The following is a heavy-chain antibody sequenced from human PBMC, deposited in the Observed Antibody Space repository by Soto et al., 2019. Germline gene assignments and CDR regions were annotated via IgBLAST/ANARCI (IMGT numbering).Heavy chain of an antibody. D-gene: IGHD2-15*01. V-gene: IGHV3-74*01. CDR3: ARTFVDGMAGFGP. CDR2: ISSGGTYT. J-gene: IGHJ5*02. Sequence: GGSLRPSCAASGFTLSTYWMHWVRQVPGKGLVWVSRISSGGTYTNNADSVKGRFTISRDSARNTLFLQMNYLTGEDTAVYYCARTFVDGMAGFGPWGQGTLVTVSS. CDR1: GFTLSTYW.